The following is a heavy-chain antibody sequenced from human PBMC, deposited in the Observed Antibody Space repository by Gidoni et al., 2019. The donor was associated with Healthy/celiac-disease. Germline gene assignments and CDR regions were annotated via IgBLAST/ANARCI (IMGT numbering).Heavy chain of an antibody. V-gene: IGHV3-9*01. CDR3: AKDNPYYYDSSGYSAPLTN. D-gene: IGHD3-22*01. CDR2: ISWNSGSI. CDR1: GFTFVDYS. J-gene: IGHJ4*02. Sequence: EVQLVESGGGLVQPGRSLRLSCAASGFTFVDYSMHWVRQAPGKGLEWVSGISWNSGSIGYADSVKGRFTISRDNAKNPLYLQMNSLRAEDTALYYCAKDNPYYYDSSGYSAPLTNWGQGTLVTVSS.